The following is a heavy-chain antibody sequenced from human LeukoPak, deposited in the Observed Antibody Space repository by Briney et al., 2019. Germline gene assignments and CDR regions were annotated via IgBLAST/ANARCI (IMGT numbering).Heavy chain of an antibody. CDR1: GFTFGDYA. CDR2: ISSSSSYI. V-gene: IGHV3-21*01. CDR3: ARDRLMGTLGY. Sequence: PGGSLRLSCTASGFTFGDYAMSWVRQAPGKGLEWVSSISSSSSYIYYADSVKGRFTISRDNAKNSLYLQMNSLRAEDTAVYYCARDRLMGTLGYWGQGTLVTVSS. J-gene: IGHJ4*02. D-gene: IGHD2-8*01.